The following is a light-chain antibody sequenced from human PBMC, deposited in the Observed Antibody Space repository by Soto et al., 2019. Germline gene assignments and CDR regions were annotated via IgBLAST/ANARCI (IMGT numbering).Light chain of an antibody. J-gene: IGKJ4*01. CDR3: QQRSNWPSI. CDR2: DAS. Sequence: EIVLTQSPATLSLPPGDRATLSCRASQSVSSYLAWYQQKPGQAPRLLIYDASNRATGIPARFSGSGSGTDFTLTITTLEPEDFAVYYCQQRSNWPSIFGGGTKVEIK. CDR1: QSVSSY. V-gene: IGKV3-11*01.